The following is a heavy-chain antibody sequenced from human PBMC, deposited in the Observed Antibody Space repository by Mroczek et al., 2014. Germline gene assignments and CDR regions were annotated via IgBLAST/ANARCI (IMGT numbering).Heavy chain of an antibody. V-gene: IGHV4-59*01. CDR3: ARSRAGLVGVDTASENYFDY. J-gene: IGHJ4*02. D-gene: IGHD5-18*01. CDR1: GGSISSYY. Sequence: QVQLQQWGPGLVKPSETLSLTCTVSGGSISSYYWSWIRQPPGKGLEWIGYIYYSGSTNYNPSLKSRVTISVDTSKNQFSLKLSSVTAADTAVYYCARSRAGLVGVDTASENYFDYWGQGTLVTVSS. CDR2: IYYSGST.